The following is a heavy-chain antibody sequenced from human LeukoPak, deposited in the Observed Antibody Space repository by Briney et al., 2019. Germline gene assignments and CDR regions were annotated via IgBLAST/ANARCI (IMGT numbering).Heavy chain of an antibody. CDR2: IYHSGST. CDR3: ARGGSSNWTPFDY. J-gene: IGHJ4*02. CDR1: GYSISSGYY. D-gene: IGHD6-13*01. V-gene: IGHV4-38-2*02. Sequence: SETLSLTCTVSGYSISSGYYWGWIRQPPGKGLEWIGSIYHSGSTYYNPSLKSRVTISVDPSKNQFSLKLNSVTAADTAVYYCARGGSSNWTPFDYWGQGTLVTFSS.